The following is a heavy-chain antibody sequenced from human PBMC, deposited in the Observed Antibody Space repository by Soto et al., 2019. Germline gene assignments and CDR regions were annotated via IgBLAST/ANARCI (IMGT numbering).Heavy chain of an antibody. V-gene: IGHV3-23*01. Sequence: EVQLLESGGGLVQPGGSLRLSCAASGFTFSSYAMTWVRQAPGKGPEWVSGISGSGGRTYYADSVKGRFTISRDTSKNTLYLQMNSLGAEDTAVYYCAQARGVLPYWYFDLWGRGTLVTVSS. D-gene: IGHD1-26*01. CDR3: AQARGVLPYWYFDL. CDR1: GFTFSSYA. CDR2: ISGSGGRT. J-gene: IGHJ2*01.